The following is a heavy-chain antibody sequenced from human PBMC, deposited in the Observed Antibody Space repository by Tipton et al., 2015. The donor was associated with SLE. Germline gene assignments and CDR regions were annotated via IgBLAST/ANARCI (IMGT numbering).Heavy chain of an antibody. J-gene: IGHJ1*01. D-gene: IGHD1-14*01. Sequence: TLFLTCAVYGGSFSGYYWSWIRQPPGKGLEWIGEINHRGSTNYNPSLKSRITISVDTSKNQFSLKLNSVTAADTAVYYCARSPGTARAEYFHHWGQGTLVTVSS. CDR3: ARSPGTARAEYFHH. CDR2: INHRGST. V-gene: IGHV4-34*01. CDR1: GGSFSGYY.